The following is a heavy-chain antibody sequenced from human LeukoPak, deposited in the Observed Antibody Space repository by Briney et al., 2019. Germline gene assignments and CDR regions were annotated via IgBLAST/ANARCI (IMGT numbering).Heavy chain of an antibody. CDR1: GGTFSSYA. D-gene: IGHD3-10*01. CDR2: IIPILGIA. Sequence: GASVKVSCKASGGTFSSYAISWVRQAPGQGLEWMGRIIPILGIANYAQKFQGRVTITADKSTSTAYMELSSLRSEDTAVYYCARDSMVRDADGSGSYYPLWFDYWGQGTLVTVSS. CDR3: ARDSMVRDADGSGSYYPLWFDY. V-gene: IGHV1-69*04. J-gene: IGHJ4*02.